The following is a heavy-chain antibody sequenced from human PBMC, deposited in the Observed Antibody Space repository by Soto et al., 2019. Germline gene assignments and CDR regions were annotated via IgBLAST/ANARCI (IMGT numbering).Heavy chain of an antibody. D-gene: IGHD3-22*01. J-gene: IGHJ2*01. V-gene: IGHV3-33*01. CDR2: IWYDGSHE. CDR3: ARDRYSYDSRAYQGVDWYFDL. CDR1: GFIFSNYG. Sequence: QVQLVESGGGVVQPGRSLRLSCAASGFIFSNYGMHWVRLAPGKGLEWVAVIWYDGSHESYADSVKGRFTISRDNSKNTLFLQMNSLRAEDTAVYYCARDRYSYDSRAYQGVDWYFDLWGRGTLVTVSS.